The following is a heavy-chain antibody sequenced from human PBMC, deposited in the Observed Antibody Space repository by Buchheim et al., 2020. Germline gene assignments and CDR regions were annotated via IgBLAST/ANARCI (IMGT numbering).Heavy chain of an antibody. Sequence: QVQLEQWGAGLLKPSETLSLSCAVYGGSFSDYWWSWIRQAPGKGLEWIGEINHSGITNYNASLKSRLTISVAKSTNQFSLSLTSLTAADTAIYYCVAQDTSMAAFDYWGQGTL. CDR3: VAQDTSMAAFDY. CDR2: INHSGIT. CDR1: GGSFSDYW. V-gene: IGHV4-34*01. D-gene: IGHD2/OR15-2a*01. J-gene: IGHJ4*01.